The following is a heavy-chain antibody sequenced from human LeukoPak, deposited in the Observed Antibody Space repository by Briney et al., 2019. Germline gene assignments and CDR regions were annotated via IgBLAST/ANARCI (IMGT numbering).Heavy chain of an antibody. J-gene: IGHJ6*02. V-gene: IGHV3-49*03. CDR1: GFTFGDYA. CDR2: IRSKAYGGTT. CDR3: TRDGYYYDSSGYPIYYGMDV. Sequence: GGSLRLSCTASGFTFGDYAMSWFRQAPGKGLEWVGFIRSKAYGGTTEYAASVKGRFTISRDDSKSIAYLQMNSLKTEDTAVYYCTRDGYYYDSSGYPIYYGMDVWGQGTTVTVSS. D-gene: IGHD3-22*01.